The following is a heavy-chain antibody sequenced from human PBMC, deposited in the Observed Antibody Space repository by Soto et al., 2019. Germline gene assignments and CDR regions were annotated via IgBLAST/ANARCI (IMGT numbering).Heavy chain of an antibody. CDR2: IWYDGSNK. J-gene: IGHJ4*02. CDR1: GFTFSSYG. D-gene: IGHD6-13*01. V-gene: IGHV3-33*01. Sequence: GGSLRLSCAASGFTFSSYGMHWVRQAPGKGLEWVAVIWYDGSNKYYADSVKGRFTISRDNSKNTLYLQMNSLRAEDTAVYYCARDLRIAAAGINKVYYFDYWGQGTLVTVSS. CDR3: ARDLRIAAAGINKVYYFDY.